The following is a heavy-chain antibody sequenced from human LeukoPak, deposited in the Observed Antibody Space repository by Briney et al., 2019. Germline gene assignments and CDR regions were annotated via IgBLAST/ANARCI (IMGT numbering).Heavy chain of an antibody. V-gene: IGHV4-59*01. D-gene: IGHD6-19*01. CDR3: ARDSTPHGYSSGWFHNYYGMDV. Sequence: PSETLSLTCTVSGGSTSSYYWSWIRQPPGKGLEWIGYIYYSGSTNYNPSLKSRVTISVDTSKNQFSLKLSSVTAADTAVYYCARDSTPHGYSSGWFHNYYGMDVWGQGTTVTVSS. J-gene: IGHJ6*02. CDR1: GGSTSSYY. CDR2: IYYSGST.